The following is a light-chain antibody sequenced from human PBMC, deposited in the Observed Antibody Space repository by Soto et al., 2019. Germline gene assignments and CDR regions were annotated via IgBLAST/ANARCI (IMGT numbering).Light chain of an antibody. J-gene: IGKJ1*01. CDR1: QSVGSN. V-gene: IGKV3-15*01. CDR3: QQYNNWPPDRT. Sequence: EIVMTQSPATLSVSPGKRATLSCRASQSVGSNLAWYQQKPGQAPRLLIYGASTRATGIPARFSGSGSGTEFPLTISSLQSEDFAIYFCQQYNNWPPDRTFGQGTKVEIK. CDR2: GAS.